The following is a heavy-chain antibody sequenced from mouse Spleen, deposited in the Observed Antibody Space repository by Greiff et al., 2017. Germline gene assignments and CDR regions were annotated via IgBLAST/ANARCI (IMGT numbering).Heavy chain of an antibody. V-gene: IGHV5-4*01. D-gene: IGHD1-1*01. CDR1: GFTFSSYA. J-gene: IGHJ4*01. CDR2: ISDGGSYT. CDR3: ARDRGTTGGAMDY. Sequence: EVMLVESGGGLVKPGGSLKLSCAASGFTFSSYAMSWVRQTPEKRLEWVATISDGGSYTYYPDNVKGRFTISRDNAKNNLYLQMSHLKSEDTAMYYCARDRGTTGGAMDYWGQGTSVTVSS.